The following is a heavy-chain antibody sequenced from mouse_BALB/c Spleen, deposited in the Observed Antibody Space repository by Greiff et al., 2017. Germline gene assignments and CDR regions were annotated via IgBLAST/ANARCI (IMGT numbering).Heavy chain of an antibody. Sequence: EVKLVESGGGLVKPGGSLKLSCAASGFTFSSYAMSWVRQSPEKRLEWVAEISSGGSYTYYPDTETGRFTISRDNAKNTLYLEMSSLRSEDTAMYYCARMGDYDGAWFAYWGQGTLVTVSA. CDR1: GFTFSSYA. J-gene: IGHJ3*01. CDR2: ISSGGSYT. V-gene: IGHV5-9-4*01. D-gene: IGHD2-4*01. CDR3: ARMGDYDGAWFAY.